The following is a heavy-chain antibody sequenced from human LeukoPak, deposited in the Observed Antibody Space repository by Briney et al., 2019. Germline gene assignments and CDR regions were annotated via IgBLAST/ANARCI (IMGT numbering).Heavy chain of an antibody. J-gene: IGHJ4*02. V-gene: IGHV4-38-2*02. CDR1: GYSISSISSTYY. D-gene: IGHD3-10*01. CDR2: IYHSGST. CDR3: ARERMVRGVTIIDY. Sequence: PSETLSLTCTVSGYSISSISSTYYWGWVRQSPGKGLEWIGSIYHSGSTYYNPSLQSRVTISIDTSKNQFSLKLSSVTAADTAVYYCARERMVRGVTIIDYWGQGTLVTVSS.